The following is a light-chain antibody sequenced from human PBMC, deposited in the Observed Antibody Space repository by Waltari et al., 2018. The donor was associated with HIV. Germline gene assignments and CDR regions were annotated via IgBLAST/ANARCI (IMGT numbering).Light chain of an antibody. V-gene: IGLV2-8*01. J-gene: IGLJ2*01. CDR3: SFYGGSNILV. CDR2: GVS. CDR1: SSHLGVSKS. Sequence: QSPLTQPPSPPASPGQPVTISCTGASSHLGVSKSVSWYQQRPGKAPKVVISGVSKRSSGVPDRFSGSTSGNTASLTVSGLQADDEAEYFCSFYGGSNILVFGGGTKLTVL.